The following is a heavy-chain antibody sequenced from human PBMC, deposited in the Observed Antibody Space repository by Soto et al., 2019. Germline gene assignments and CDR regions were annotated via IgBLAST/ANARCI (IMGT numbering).Heavy chain of an antibody. D-gene: IGHD6-19*01. Sequence: ASVKVSCKASGYTFTSYDINWVRQAPGKGLEWMGGFDPEGGETIYAQKFQGRVTMTEDTSTDTAYMELSSLRSEDTAVYYCATRDSSGWYYFDYWGQGTLVTVSS. J-gene: IGHJ4*02. V-gene: IGHV1-24*01. CDR1: GYTFTSYD. CDR3: ATRDSSGWYYFDY. CDR2: FDPEGGET.